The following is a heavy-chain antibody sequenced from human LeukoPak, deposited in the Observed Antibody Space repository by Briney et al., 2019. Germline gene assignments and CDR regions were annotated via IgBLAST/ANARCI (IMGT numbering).Heavy chain of an antibody. CDR1: GGSFSGYY. CDR3: ARYTLVATITFNTRFTQNRFDP. V-gene: IGHV4-34*01. CDR2: INHSGST. D-gene: IGHD5-12*01. J-gene: IGHJ5*02. Sequence: SETLSLTCAVYGGSFSGYYWSWIRQPPGKGLGWIGEINHSGSTNYNPSLKSRVTISIDTSKHQFPLQLSSVTAADTAVDYCARYTLVATITFNTRFTQNRFDPWGQGTLVAVPS.